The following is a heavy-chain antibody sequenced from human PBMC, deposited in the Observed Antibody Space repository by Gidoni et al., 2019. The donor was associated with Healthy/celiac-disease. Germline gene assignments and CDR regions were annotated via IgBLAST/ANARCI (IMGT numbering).Heavy chain of an antibody. D-gene: IGHD6-19*01. Sequence: VQLQEQGPGLVKPSETLSLTGTGPGGSISSYYWSWIRQPAGKGLEWIGRIYTSGSTNYNPSLKSRVTMSVDTSKNQFSLKLSSVTAADTAVYYCARLGYSSGAYYFDYWGQGTLVTVSS. J-gene: IGHJ4*02. V-gene: IGHV4-4*07. CDR2: IYTSGST. CDR3: ARLGYSSGAYYFDY. CDR1: GGSISSYY.